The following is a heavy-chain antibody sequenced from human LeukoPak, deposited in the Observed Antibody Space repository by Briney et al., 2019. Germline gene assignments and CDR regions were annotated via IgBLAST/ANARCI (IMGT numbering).Heavy chain of an antibody. J-gene: IGHJ4*02. CDR3: AKVTMVRGAPDY. CDR2: VYYSGST. D-gene: IGHD3-10*01. CDR1: GGSISGYY. V-gene: IGHV4-59*01. Sequence: PSETLSLTCTVSGGSISGYYWSWFRQPPGKGLEWIGYVYYSGSTKYNPSLKSRVTISVDTSQNQFSLKLSSVTAADTALYFCAKVTMVRGAPDYWGQGTLVTVSS.